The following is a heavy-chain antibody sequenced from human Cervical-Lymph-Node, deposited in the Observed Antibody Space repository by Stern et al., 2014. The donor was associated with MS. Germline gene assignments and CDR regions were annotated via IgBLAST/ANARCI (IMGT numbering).Heavy chain of an antibody. D-gene: IGHD6-19*01. CDR1: GYSFTTFW. J-gene: IGHJ4*02. Sequence: VQLVQSGAEVKKPGESLKISCKGSGYSFTTFWIGWVRQMPGKGLEWMGIISPDDSDTRYSPSFQGQVNISADKSTDTAYLQWSSLKASDTATYYCARPLGSGWTAGWYYWGQGTRVTVSS. V-gene: IGHV5-51*03. CDR2: ISPDDSDT. CDR3: ARPLGSGWTAGWYY.